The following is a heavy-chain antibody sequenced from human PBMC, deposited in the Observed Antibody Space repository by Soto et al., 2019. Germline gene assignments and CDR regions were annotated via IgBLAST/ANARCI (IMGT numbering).Heavy chain of an antibody. CDR3: AITYYDILTGYPDGPTYYMDV. CDR1: GGSFSGYY. Sequence: SETLSLTCAVYGGSFSGYYWSWIRQPPGKGLEWIGEINHSGSTNYNPSLKSRATISVDTSKNQFSLKLSSVTAADTAVYYCAITYYDILTGYPDGPTYYMDVWGKGTTVTVSS. J-gene: IGHJ6*03. CDR2: INHSGST. D-gene: IGHD3-9*01. V-gene: IGHV4-34*01.